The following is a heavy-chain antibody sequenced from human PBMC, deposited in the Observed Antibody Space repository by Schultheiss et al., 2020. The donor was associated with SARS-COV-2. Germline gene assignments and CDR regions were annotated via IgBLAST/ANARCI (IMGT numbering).Heavy chain of an antibody. V-gene: IGHV3-21*04. CDR2: ISSSSSTI. CDR3: TVLELQVYY. Sequence: GGSLRLSCAASGFTFSSYSMNWVRQAPWKVLEWVSSISSSSSTIYYADSVKGRFTISRDNSKNTAYLQMNSLKTEDTAVYYCTVLELQVYYWGQGTLVTVSS. J-gene: IGHJ4*02. D-gene: IGHD1-26*01. CDR1: GFTFSSYS.